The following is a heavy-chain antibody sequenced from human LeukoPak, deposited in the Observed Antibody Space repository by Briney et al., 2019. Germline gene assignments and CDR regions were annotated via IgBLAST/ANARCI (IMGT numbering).Heavy chain of an antibody. J-gene: IGHJ3*02. Sequence: GGSLRLSCAASGLTLSGHGMHWVRQAPGKGLEWVAIIWHDGNIKYYADSVKGRFIVSRDNYKNTVSLQMNSLRGEDTAVYYCARVGSGSYFLDAFDIWGQGTMVSVS. V-gene: IGHV3-33*01. CDR1: GLTLSGHG. CDR3: ARVGSGSYFLDAFDI. D-gene: IGHD1-26*01. CDR2: IWHDGNIK.